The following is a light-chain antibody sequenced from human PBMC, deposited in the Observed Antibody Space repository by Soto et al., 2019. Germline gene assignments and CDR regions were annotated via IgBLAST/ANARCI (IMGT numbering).Light chain of an antibody. CDR2: AAS. CDR1: QGISSY. Sequence: DIQLTQSPSFLSASVGDRVTITCRASQGISSYLAWYQQKPGKAPKLLIYAASTLQSAVPSSFSGSGSGTDFTLTISSLQPEDFATYYCQQLNTYSTFGQGTRLEIK. V-gene: IGKV1-9*01. CDR3: QQLNTYST. J-gene: IGKJ5*01.